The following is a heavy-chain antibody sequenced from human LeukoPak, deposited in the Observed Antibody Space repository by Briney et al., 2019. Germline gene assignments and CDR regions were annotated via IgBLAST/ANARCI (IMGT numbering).Heavy chain of an antibody. V-gene: IGHV3-7*01. J-gene: IGHJ3*02. CDR1: GFTLSSYW. CDR3: ARENYDFWSGYYTLLFDI. D-gene: IGHD3-3*01. Sequence: GGSLRLSCAASGFTLSSYWMTWVRQAPGKGLEWVAKINQDGSEKYYLGSVRGRFTISRDNAKNSLYLQMNSLRAEDTAVYYCARENYDFWSGYYTLLFDIWGQGTMVTVSS. CDR2: INQDGSEK.